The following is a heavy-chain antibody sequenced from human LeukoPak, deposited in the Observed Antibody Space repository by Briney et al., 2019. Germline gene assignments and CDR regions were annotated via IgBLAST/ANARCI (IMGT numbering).Heavy chain of an antibody. CDR3: TRGRLPADAFDV. CDR1: GYTFTTFV. CDR2: ISTYNSNI. V-gene: IGHV1-18*01. D-gene: IGHD2-2*01. J-gene: IGHJ3*01. Sequence: ASVKVSCKASGYTFTTFVFTWVRQAPGQGLEWLGWISTYNSNINYAQNLQDRLTLTTDTSTSTAYMELSSLRFDDTAMYYCTRGRLPADAFDVWGQGTLVTVSS.